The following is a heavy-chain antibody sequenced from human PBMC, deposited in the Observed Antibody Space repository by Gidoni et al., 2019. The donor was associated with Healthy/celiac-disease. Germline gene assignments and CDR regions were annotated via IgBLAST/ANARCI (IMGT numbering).Heavy chain of an antibody. V-gene: IGHV4-61*02. CDR1: GGSISSGSYY. D-gene: IGHD6-6*01. Sequence: QVQLQESGPGLVKPSQTLSLTCTVSGGSISSGSYYWSWIRQPAGKGLEWIGRIYTSGSTNYNPSLKSRVTISVDTSKNQFSLKLSSVTAADTAVYYCARWGIAARLLDYWGQGTLVTVSS. CDR3: ARWGIAARLLDY. CDR2: IYTSGST. J-gene: IGHJ4*02.